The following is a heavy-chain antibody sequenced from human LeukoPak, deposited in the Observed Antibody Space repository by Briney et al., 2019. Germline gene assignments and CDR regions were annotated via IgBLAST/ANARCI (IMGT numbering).Heavy chain of an antibody. D-gene: IGHD1-7*01. CDR3: ARHVHPWNYVSWFDP. V-gene: IGHV4-4*09. CDR1: GGSIGSYY. CDR2: IYTSGST. Sequence: SETLSLTCTVSGGSIGSYYWSWIRQPPGKGLEWIGYIYTSGSTNYNPSLKSRVTISVDTSKNQFSLKLSSVTAADTAVYYCARHVHPWNYVSWFDPWGQGTLVTVSS. J-gene: IGHJ5*02.